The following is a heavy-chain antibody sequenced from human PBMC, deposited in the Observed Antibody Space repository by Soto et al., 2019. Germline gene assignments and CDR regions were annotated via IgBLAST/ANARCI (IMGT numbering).Heavy chain of an antibody. CDR1: GFTFSSYA. CDR3: ARFSTPLMITFGGVISY. Sequence: QVQLVESGGGVVQPGRSLRLSCAASGFTFSSYAMHWVRQAPGKGLEWVAVISYDGSNKYYADSVKGRFTISRDNSKNTLYLQMNSLRAEDTAVYYCARFSTPLMITFGGVISYWGQGTLVTVSS. CDR2: ISYDGSNK. D-gene: IGHD3-16*02. J-gene: IGHJ4*02. V-gene: IGHV3-30-3*01.